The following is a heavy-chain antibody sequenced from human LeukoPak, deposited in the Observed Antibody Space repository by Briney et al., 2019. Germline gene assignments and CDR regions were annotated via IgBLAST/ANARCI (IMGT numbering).Heavy chain of an antibody. Sequence: GGSLRLSCAASGFTFSSYSMNWVRQAPGKGLEWVSSISSSSSYIYYADSVKGRFTISKDNAKNSLYLQMNSLRAEDTAVYYRAREVEGAFDIWGQGTMVTVSS. D-gene: IGHD2-2*01. CDR2: ISSSSSYI. CDR3: AREVEGAFDI. J-gene: IGHJ3*02. CDR1: GFTFSSYS. V-gene: IGHV3-21*01.